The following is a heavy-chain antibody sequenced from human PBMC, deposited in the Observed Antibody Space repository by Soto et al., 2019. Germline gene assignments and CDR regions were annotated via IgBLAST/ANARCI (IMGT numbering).Heavy chain of an antibody. CDR3: ARRQVGGCSSTSCYYAAWFDP. Sequence: SETLSLTCTVSGGSISSSSYYWGWIRQPPGKGLEWIGSIYYSGSTYYNPSLKSRVTISIDTSKNQFSLKLSSVTAADTAVYYCARRQVGGCSSTSCYYAAWFDPWGQGTLVTVSS. J-gene: IGHJ5*02. CDR2: IYYSGST. D-gene: IGHD2-2*01. CDR1: GGSISSSSYY. V-gene: IGHV4-39*01.